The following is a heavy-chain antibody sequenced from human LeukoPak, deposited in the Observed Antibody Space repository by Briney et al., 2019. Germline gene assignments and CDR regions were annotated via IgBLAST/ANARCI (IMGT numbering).Heavy chain of an antibody. V-gene: IGHV4-38-2*02. Sequence: PSETLSLTCAVSGHSISSGYYWGWIRQPPGKGLEWIVTFYHSGSTYYNPSLRGRVTISVDTSKNEFSLKMTSVTAADTATYYCARDRPPLSSWSWFDPWGQGTLVTVSS. D-gene: IGHD6-13*01. CDR2: FYHSGST. CDR3: ARDRPPLSSWSWFDP. CDR1: GHSISSGYY. J-gene: IGHJ5*02.